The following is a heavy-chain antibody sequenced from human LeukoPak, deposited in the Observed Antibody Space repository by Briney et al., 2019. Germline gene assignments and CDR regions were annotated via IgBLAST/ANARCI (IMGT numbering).Heavy chain of an antibody. D-gene: IGHD3-10*01. CDR1: GFTVSSNY. CDR3: ARDGGEYYYGSGSYYLDY. Sequence: GSLRLSCAASGFTVSSNYMSWVRQAPGKGLEWIGTIFYSGSSYYNPSLKSRVTISVDTSKNQFSLKLSSVTAADTAVYYCARDGGEYYYGSGSYYLDYWGQGTLVTVSS. CDR2: IFYSGSS. J-gene: IGHJ4*02. V-gene: IGHV4-59*02.